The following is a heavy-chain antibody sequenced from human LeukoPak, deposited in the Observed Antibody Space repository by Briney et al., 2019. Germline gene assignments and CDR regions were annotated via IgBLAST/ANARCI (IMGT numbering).Heavy chain of an antibody. CDR3: AKISESDY. V-gene: IGHV3-30*02. J-gene: IGHJ4*02. Sequence: PGGSLRLSCAASGFTFTTYGMHWVRQAPGKGLEWVAFIRYDGSNKYYADSVKGRFTISRDISKNTLYLQMNSLGAEDTAVYYCAKISESDYWGQGTLVTVSS. CDR1: GFTFTTYG. CDR2: IRYDGSNK.